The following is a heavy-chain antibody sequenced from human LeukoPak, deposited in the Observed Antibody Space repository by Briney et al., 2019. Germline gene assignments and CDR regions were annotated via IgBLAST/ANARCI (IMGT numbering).Heavy chain of an antibody. CDR2: IIPIFGTA. Sequence: GASVKVSCKASGGTFSSYAISWVRQAPGQGLEWMGGIIPIFGTANYAQKFQGRVTITTDESTSSAYMELSSLRSEDTAVYYCARESPITTSSSATDYYYYMDVWGKGTTVTVSS. CDR3: ARESPITTSSSATDYYYYMDV. V-gene: IGHV1-69*05. CDR1: GGTFSSYA. J-gene: IGHJ6*03. D-gene: IGHD3-3*01.